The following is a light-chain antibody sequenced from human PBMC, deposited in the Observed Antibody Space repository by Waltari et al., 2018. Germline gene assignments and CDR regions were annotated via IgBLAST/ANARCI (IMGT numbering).Light chain of an antibody. Sequence: QSALTQPASVSGSPGQSITLSCTGAFSDVGAYNYVSWYRQLPGEAPKLLIYDVSHRPSGVSDRLSGSKSGNPASLTISGLQPEDEADYFCSSYTTRGTWVFGGGTKLTVL. V-gene: IGLV2-14*03. CDR2: DVS. J-gene: IGLJ3*02. CDR3: SSYTTRGTWV. CDR1: FSDVGAYNY.